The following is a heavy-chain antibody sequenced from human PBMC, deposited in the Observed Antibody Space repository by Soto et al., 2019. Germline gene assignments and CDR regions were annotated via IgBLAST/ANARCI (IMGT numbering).Heavy chain of an antibody. CDR3: AREGVVAASD. CDR1: GFTVSSNY. V-gene: IGHV3-66*01. CDR2: IYSGGST. J-gene: IGHJ4*02. D-gene: IGHD2-15*01. Sequence: EVPLVESGGGLVQPGGSLRLSCAASGFTVSSNYMSWVRQAPGKGLEWVSVIYSGGSTNYADSVKGRFTISRDNSKNTLYLPMNSLRAEATAVYYCAREGVVAASDWGQGTLVTVSS.